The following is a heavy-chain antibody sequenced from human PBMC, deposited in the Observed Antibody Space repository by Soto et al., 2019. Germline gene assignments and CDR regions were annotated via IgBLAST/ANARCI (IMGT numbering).Heavy chain of an antibody. V-gene: IGHV4-34*01. CDR2: INHSGST. J-gene: IGHJ3*02. D-gene: IGHD3-16*02. CDR1: GGSFSGYY. CDR3: ARNHDYVWGSYRHRDAFDI. Sequence: QVQLQQWGAGLLKPSETLSLTCAVYGGSFSGYYWSWIRQPPGKGLEWIGEINHSGSTNYNPSLKSRVTISVDTSKNKFSMKLNFVNDADTAVYYCARNHDYVWGSYRHRDAFDIWGQGTMVTVSS.